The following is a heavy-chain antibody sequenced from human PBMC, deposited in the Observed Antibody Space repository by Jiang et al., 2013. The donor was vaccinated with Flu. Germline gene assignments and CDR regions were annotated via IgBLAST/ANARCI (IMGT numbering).Heavy chain of an antibody. CDR2: RHHKGET. J-gene: IGHJ3*02. CDR3: VRDFVGASDVFDI. CDR1: GGPFRNNY. Sequence: SGSGLVKPSETLSLTCSVSGGPFRNNYWSWIRQSPEKGLEWIGYRHHKGETNYNPSLQNRVTISLDESKYQFSLNLTSVTAADTAVYYCVRDFVGASDVFDIWARGQRSPSLQ. V-gene: IGHV4-59*01. D-gene: IGHD3-16*01.